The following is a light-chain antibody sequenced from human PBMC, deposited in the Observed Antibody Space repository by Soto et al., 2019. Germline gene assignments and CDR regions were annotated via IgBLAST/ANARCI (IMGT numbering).Light chain of an antibody. CDR3: QQYNTYSYT. V-gene: IGKV1-5*01. Sequence: DIQMTQSPSTLSASVGDRVNITCRASQSISNWLAWYQQRPGEAPKLLMYDASTLENWVPSRFSGSGSGTEFTLTISGLRPDDFATYYCQQYNTYSYTFGQGTKLEIK. CDR1: QSISNW. J-gene: IGKJ2*01. CDR2: DAS.